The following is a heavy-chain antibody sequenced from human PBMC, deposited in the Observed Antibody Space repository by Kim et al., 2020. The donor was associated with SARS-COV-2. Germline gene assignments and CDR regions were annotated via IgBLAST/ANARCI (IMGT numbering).Heavy chain of an antibody. D-gene: IGHD3-22*01. CDR2: ISGSGGST. CDR3: AKALFRDSSGYPSDAFDI. J-gene: IGHJ3*02. Sequence: GGSLRLSCAASGFTFSSYAMSWVRQAPGKGLEWVSAISGSGGSTYYADSVKGRFTISRDNSKNTLYLQMNSLRAEDTAVYYCAKALFRDSSGYPSDAFDIWGQGTMVTVSS. V-gene: IGHV3-23*01. CDR1: GFTFSSYA.